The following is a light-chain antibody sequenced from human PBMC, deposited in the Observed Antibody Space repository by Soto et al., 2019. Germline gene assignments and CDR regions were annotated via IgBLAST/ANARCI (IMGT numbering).Light chain of an antibody. CDR3: QQYGSSSYT. CDR2: GAS. V-gene: IGKV3-20*01. CDR1: QSVSSSY. Sequence: EIVLTQSPGTLALSPGERATLSCWASQSVSSSYLGWYQQKPGQAPRLLIYGASSRATGIPDRFSGSGSGTDFTLTISRLEPEDFAVYYCQQYGSSSYTFGQGTKLEIK. J-gene: IGKJ2*01.